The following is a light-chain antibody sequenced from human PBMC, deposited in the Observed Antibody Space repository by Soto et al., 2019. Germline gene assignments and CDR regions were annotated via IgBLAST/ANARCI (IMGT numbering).Light chain of an antibody. V-gene: IGLV7-46*01. CDR2: DVS. Sequence: QAVVTQEPSLTEFPGGTVTLTCGSSTGAVTSGHYPYWFQQKPGQAPRTQIYDVSNKHSWTPARFSGSLLGGKAALTLSGAQPEDEADYYCALSYSGAWVFGAGTKLTVL. CDR3: ALSYSGAWV. CDR1: TGAVTSGHY. J-gene: IGLJ2*01.